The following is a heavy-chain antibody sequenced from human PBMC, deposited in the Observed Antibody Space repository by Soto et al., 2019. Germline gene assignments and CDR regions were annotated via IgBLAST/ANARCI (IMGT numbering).Heavy chain of an antibody. V-gene: IGHV4-34*01. J-gene: IGHJ4*02. CDR3: ARDRVPGGP. Sequence: SETLSLTCAVYGGSFSGYYWSWIRQPPGKGLEWIGEINHSGSTNYNPSLKSRVTISVDTSKNQFSLKLSSVTAADTAVYYRARDRVPGGPWGQGTLVTVSS. CDR1: GGSFSGYY. D-gene: IGHD1-1*01. CDR2: INHSGST.